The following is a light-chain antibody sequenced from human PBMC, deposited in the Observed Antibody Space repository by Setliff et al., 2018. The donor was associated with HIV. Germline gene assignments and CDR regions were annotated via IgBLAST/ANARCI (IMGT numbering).Light chain of an antibody. CDR1: NSDVGGYNY. J-gene: IGLJ1*01. Sequence: QSALPQPASVSGSPGQSITISCTGTNSDVGGYNYVSWYQQHPGKAPKLLIYDVSDRPSGISRRFSGSKSGNTASLTISGLQAEDEADYYCKSYTGSSPLYVFGTGTKVTVL. CDR2: DVS. CDR3: KSYTGSSPLYV. V-gene: IGLV2-14*03.